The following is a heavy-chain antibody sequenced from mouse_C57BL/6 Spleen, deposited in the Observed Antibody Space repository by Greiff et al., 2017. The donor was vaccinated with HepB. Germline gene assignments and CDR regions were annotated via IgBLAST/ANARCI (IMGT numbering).Heavy chain of an antibody. CDR2: ISSGSSTI. J-gene: IGHJ4*01. D-gene: IGHD2-5*01. CDR3: ATFYSNYVMDY. V-gene: IGHV5-17*01. Sequence: EVQRVESGGGLVKPGGSLKLSCAASGFTFSDYGMHWVRQAPEKGLEWVAYISSGSSTIYYADTVKGRFTISRDNAKNTLFLQMTSLRSEDTAMYYCATFYSNYVMDYWGQGTSVTVSS. CDR1: GFTFSDYG.